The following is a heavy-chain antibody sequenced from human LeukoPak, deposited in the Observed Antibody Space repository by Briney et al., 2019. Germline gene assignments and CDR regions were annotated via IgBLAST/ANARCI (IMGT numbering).Heavy chain of an antibody. D-gene: IGHD2-8*01. CDR2: LKEDGSEK. V-gene: IGHV3-7*01. J-gene: IGHJ4*02. CDR1: GFTFSSYA. CDR3: TAGVSDY. Sequence: PAGSLRLSCAAAGFTFSSYAMSWVRQAPGKGLEWVATLKEDGSEKYYVDSVKGRFSISRDNAKNSLYLQMNRLRAEDTALYYCTAGVSDYWGQGTLVTVSS.